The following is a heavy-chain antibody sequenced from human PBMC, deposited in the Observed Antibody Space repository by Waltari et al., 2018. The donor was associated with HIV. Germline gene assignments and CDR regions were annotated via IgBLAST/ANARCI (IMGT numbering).Heavy chain of an antibody. CDR3: ARHSVGLYSCFDY. CDR1: GGSISSSSYY. D-gene: IGHD5-18*01. V-gene: IGHV4-39*01. J-gene: IGHJ4*02. CDR2: IYYSGRT. Sequence: QLQLQESGPGLVKPSETLSLTCTVSGGSISSSSYYWGWIRQPPGKGLEWIGSIYYSGRTYYNPSLKSRVTISVDTSKNQFSRKLSSVTAADTAVYYCARHSVGLYSCFDYWGQGTLVTVSS.